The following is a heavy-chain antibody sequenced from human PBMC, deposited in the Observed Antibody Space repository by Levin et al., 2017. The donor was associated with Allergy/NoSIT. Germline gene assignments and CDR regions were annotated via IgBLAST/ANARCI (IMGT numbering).Heavy chain of an antibody. V-gene: IGHV4-34*01. J-gene: IGHJ4*02. CDR1: GGSLSGYY. CDR3: ARLAGFSRGWYLPY. Sequence: LSQTLSLTCAVSGGSLSGYYWTWIRQPPGKGLEWIGEINHLGSAAYNPSLNSRVTLSVDTSKNQFSLIVISVTAADTAVYFCARLAGFSRGWYLPYWGQGTLVTVSS. CDR2: INHLGSA. D-gene: IGHD6-19*01.